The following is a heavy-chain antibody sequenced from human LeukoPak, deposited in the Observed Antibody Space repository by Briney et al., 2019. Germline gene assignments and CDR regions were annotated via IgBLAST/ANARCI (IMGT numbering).Heavy chain of an antibody. Sequence: ASVKVSCKASGYTFTGYDMHWVRQAPGQGLEWMGWINPNSGGTNYAQKFQGRVTMTRDTSISTAYMELSRLRSEDTAVYYCARDRAAAGLNNWFDPWGQGTRVTVSS. CDR3: ARDRAAAGLNNWFDP. CDR2: INPNSGGT. J-gene: IGHJ5*02. D-gene: IGHD6-13*01. CDR1: GYTFTGYD. V-gene: IGHV1-2*02.